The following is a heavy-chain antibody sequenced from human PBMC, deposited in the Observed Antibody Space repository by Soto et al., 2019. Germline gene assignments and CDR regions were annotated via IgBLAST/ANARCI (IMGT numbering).Heavy chain of an antibody. J-gene: IGHJ6*02. D-gene: IGHD6-13*01. V-gene: IGHV3-33*01. CDR3: ARDTYSSSWTLYYYYGMDV. Sequence: QVQLVESGGGVVQPGRSLRLSCAASGFTFSSYGMHWVRQAPGKGLEWVAVIWYDGSNKYYADSVKGRFTISRDNSKNTLYLQMNSLRAEDTAVYYCARDTYSSSWTLYYYYGMDVWGQGTTVTVSS. CDR1: GFTFSSYG. CDR2: IWYDGSNK.